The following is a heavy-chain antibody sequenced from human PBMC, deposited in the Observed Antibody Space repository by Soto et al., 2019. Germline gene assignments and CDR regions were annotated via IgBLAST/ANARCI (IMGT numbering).Heavy chain of an antibody. CDR1: GYTLTELS. Sequence: GASVKVSCKVSGYTLTELSMHWVRQAPGKGLEWMGGFDPENGETIYAQKFQGRVTMTEDTSTDTAYMELSSLRSEDTAVYYCATTFRSNTVTGFDYWGQGTLVTVSS. CDR3: ATTFRSNTVTGFDY. J-gene: IGHJ4*02. CDR2: FDPENGET. V-gene: IGHV1-24*01. D-gene: IGHD4-17*01.